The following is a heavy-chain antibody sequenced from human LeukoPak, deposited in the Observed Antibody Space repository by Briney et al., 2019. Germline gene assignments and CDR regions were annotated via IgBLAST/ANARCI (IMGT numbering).Heavy chain of an antibody. V-gene: IGHV1-8*01. D-gene: IGHD3-9*01. Sequence: EASVKVSCKASGYTFTSSDISWVRQATGQGPEWMGWMNPNSGKTGYAQKFQGRVTMTTDSSKSTAYMELSSLRSEDTAVYYCASRTPHYDILTDFHDDAFDIWGQGTMVTVSS. J-gene: IGHJ3*02. CDR3: ASRTPHYDILTDFHDDAFDI. CDR2: MNPNSGKT. CDR1: GYTFTSSD.